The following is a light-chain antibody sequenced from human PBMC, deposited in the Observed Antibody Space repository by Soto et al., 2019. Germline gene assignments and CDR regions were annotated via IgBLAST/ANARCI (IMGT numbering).Light chain of an antibody. CDR2: ATS. J-gene: IGKJ5*01. Sequence: IQLTQSPSSLSASVGDRVTITCRASQGISSYLAWYQHKPGKAPKLLIDATSTLQSGVPSRFSGSGSGTDFTLTISSLQPEDFATYHCQQHYSYPGTFGQGTRLEIK. V-gene: IGKV1-9*01. CDR3: QQHYSYPGT. CDR1: QGISSY.